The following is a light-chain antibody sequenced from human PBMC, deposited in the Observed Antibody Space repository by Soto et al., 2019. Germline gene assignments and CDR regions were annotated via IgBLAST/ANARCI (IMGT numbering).Light chain of an antibody. J-gene: IGKJ5*01. CDR2: AAS. CDR3: QQSHTSPIT. CDR1: RVISSW. Sequence: DIQMTQSPSSVSASVGYIVTITCRASRVISSWLAWYQQKPGKAPNLLIYAASNLQSGVPSRFSASGSGTDFTLTINNLQHEDFATYYCQQSHTSPITFGQGTRLEIK. V-gene: IGKV1-12*01.